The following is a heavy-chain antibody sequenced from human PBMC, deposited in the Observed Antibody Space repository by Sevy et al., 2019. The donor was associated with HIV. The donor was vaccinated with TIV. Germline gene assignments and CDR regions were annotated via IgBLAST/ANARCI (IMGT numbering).Heavy chain of an antibody. J-gene: IGHJ3*02. CDR2: ISAYNGNT. D-gene: IGHD3-22*01. V-gene: IGHV1-18*04. CDR1: GYTFTSYG. Sequence: ASVKVSCKASGYTFTSYGISWVRQAPGQGLEWMGWISAYNGNTNYAQKLQGRVTMTTDTSTSTAYMELRSLRSDDTAVYYCARCLNESLLLESDAFDIWGQGTMVTVSS. CDR3: ARCLNESLLLESDAFDI.